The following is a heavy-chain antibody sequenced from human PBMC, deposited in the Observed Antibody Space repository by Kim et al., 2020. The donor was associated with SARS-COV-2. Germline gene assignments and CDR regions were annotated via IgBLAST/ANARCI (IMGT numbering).Heavy chain of an antibody. J-gene: IGHJ6*04. Sequence: GGSLRLSCAASGFTFSDYYMSWIRQAPGKGLEWVSYISSSSSYTNYADSVKGRFTISSDNAKNSLYLQMNSLRAEDTAVYYCARDHSTYYYDSSGYYRAPTPESYYYGMDVWGEGTPVTVSS. CDR1: GFTFSDYY. CDR3: ARDHSTYYYDSSGYYRAPTPESYYYGMDV. CDR2: ISSSSSYT. D-gene: IGHD3-22*01. V-gene: IGHV3-11*05.